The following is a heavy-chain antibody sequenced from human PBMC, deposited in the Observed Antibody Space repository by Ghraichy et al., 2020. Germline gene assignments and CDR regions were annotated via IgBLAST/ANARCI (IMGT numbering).Heavy chain of an antibody. CDR2: ISDSGGST. Sequence: GGSLRLSCAASGFTFSSYAMSWVRQAPGKGLEWVSAISDSGGSTYYADSVKGRFTISRDNSKNTLYLQMNSLRADDTAVYYCAKDSVTNAGYYYYYGIDVWGQGTTVNVSS. CDR3: AKDSVTNAGYYYYYGIDV. D-gene: IGHD4-17*01. J-gene: IGHJ6*02. CDR1: GFTFSSYA. V-gene: IGHV3-23*01.